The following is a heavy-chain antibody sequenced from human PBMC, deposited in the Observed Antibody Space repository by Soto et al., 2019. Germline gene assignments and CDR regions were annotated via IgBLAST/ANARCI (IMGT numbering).Heavy chain of an antibody. CDR2: INQFGAT. Sequence: SETLSLTCAVSGGSFSGFYWTWIHQPPGKGLEWIGDINQFGATNYNPSLKSRVTISVESSKNQFSLELTSVTPADTAVYFCALARSFNSRRFDPWGQGTLVTVSS. V-gene: IGHV4-34*01. J-gene: IGHJ5*02. D-gene: IGHD3-3*01. CDR3: ALARSFNSRRFDP. CDR1: GGSFSGFY.